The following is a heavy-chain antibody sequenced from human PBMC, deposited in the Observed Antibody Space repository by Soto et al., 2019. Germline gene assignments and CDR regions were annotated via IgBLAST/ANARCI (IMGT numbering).Heavy chain of an antibody. Sequence: SETLSLTCTVSGGSISSSSYYWGWIRQPPGKGLEWIGSIYYSGSTYYNPSLKSRVTISVDTSKNQFSLKLSSVTAADTAVYYCARQGGLRVIWFDPWGQGTLVTVSS. CDR2: IYYSGST. D-gene: IGHD3-16*02. CDR3: ARQGGLRVIWFDP. J-gene: IGHJ5*02. CDR1: GGSISSSSYY. V-gene: IGHV4-39*01.